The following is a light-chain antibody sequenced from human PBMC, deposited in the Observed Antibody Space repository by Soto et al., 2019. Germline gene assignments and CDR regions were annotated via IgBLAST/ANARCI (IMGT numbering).Light chain of an antibody. J-gene: IGLJ2*01. CDR1: SSNIGNNY. Sequence: QSVLTQPPSVSAAPGQKVTISCSGSSSNIGNNYVSWYQQLPGTAPKLLIYENNKRPSGIPDRFSGSKSGTSATLGITGLQTGDGADYYCETWDSSLRALFGGGTKLTVL. CDR2: ENN. CDR3: ETWDSSLRAL. V-gene: IGLV1-51*02.